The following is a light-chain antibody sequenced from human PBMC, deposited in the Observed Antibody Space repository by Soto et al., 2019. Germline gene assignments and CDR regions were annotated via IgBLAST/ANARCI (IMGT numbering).Light chain of an antibody. Sequence: DIQMTQSPSTLSASVGDRVTITCRASQSISGWLAWYQQKPGKAPKLLIYDVSSLESGVPSRFRGSGSGTEFTLAISSLQPDDFATYYCQQYNSYPSTFGQGTKVDIK. CDR2: DVS. CDR1: QSISGW. J-gene: IGKJ1*01. V-gene: IGKV1-5*01. CDR3: QQYNSYPST.